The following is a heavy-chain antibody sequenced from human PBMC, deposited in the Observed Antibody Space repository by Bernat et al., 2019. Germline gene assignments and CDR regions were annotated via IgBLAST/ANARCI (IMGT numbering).Heavy chain of an antibody. CDR1: GFTVSSNY. CDR2: IYSGGST. J-gene: IGHJ4*02. V-gene: IGHV3-66*01. Sequence: EVQLLESGGGLVQPGGSLRLSCAASGFTVSSNYMSWVRQAPGKGLEWVSVIYSGGSTYYADSVKGRFTISRDNSKNTLYLQMNSLRAEDTAVYYCARDGRYDYVWGSYRYPYFDYWGQGTLVTVSS. D-gene: IGHD3-16*02. CDR3: ARDGRYDYVWGSYRYPYFDY.